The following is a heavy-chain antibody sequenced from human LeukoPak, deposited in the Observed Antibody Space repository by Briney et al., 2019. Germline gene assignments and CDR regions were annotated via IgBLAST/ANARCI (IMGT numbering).Heavy chain of an antibody. J-gene: IGHJ6*03. CDR2: IIPIFGTA. CDR3: ARGNYDILTGPTPRYYYMDV. D-gene: IGHD3-9*01. Sequence: SVKVSCKASGGTFNSYAISWVRQAPGQGLEWMGRIIPIFGTANYARKFQGRVTITTDESTSTAYMELSSLRSEDTAVYYCARGNYDILTGPTPRYYYMDVWGKGTTVTVSS. CDR1: GGTFNSYA. V-gene: IGHV1-69*05.